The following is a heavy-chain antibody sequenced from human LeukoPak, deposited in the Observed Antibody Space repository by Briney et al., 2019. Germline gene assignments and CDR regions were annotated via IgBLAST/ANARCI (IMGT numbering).Heavy chain of an antibody. J-gene: IGHJ4*02. CDR1: GFTFSSYE. Sequence: GGSLRLSCAASGFTFSSYEMNWVRQAPGKGLEWVSYISSSGSTIYYADSVKGRFTISRDNAKNSLYLQMNSLRAEDTAVYYCARASRDYDILTGYSGRGYFEFWGQGTLVTVSS. V-gene: IGHV3-48*03. CDR2: ISSSGSTI. CDR3: ARASRDYDILTGYSGRGYFEF. D-gene: IGHD3-9*01.